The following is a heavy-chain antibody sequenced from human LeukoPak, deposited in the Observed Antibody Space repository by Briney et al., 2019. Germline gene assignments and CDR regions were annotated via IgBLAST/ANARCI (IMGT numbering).Heavy chain of an antibody. CDR2: INHSGST. CDR1: GGSFSGYY. V-gene: IGHV4-34*01. CDR3: ARGKNQRITIFGVVNRGFDY. J-gene: IGHJ4*02. Sequence: SETLSLTCAVYGGSFSGYYWSWLRQPPGKGLEWSGEINHSGSTNYNPSLKSRVTISVDTSKNQFSLKLSSVTAADTAVYYCARGKNQRITIFGVVNRGFDYWGQGTLVTVSS. D-gene: IGHD3-3*01.